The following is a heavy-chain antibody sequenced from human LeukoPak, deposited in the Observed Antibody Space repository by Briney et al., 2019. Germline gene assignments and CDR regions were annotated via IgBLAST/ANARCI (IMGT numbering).Heavy chain of an antibody. J-gene: IGHJ3*02. CDR2: ISTNGGRT. V-gene: IGHV3-64*01. CDR1: GFTFSSYA. CDR3: ARERRGDVAFDI. Sequence: GGSLRLSCAASGFTFSSYAMHWVRQAPGKGLEYVSTISTNGGRTYYANSVKGRFTISRDNSKNTVYLQMGSLRAEDMAVYYCARERRGDVAFDIWGQGTMVTVSS. D-gene: IGHD3-16*01.